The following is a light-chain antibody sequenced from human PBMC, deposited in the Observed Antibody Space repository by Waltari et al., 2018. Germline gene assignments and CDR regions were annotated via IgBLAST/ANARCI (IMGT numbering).Light chain of an antibody. CDR2: VNSDGSH. Sequence: QLMLTQSPSASASLGASVRLTCTLSSWHSSYPIAWHQQQPEKGPRYLMKVNSDGSHIKGDGIPDRFSGSSSGAGRYLTISSLQSEEEADDYCQTGGFGIWVFGGGTKLTVL. CDR3: QTGGFGIWV. J-gene: IGLJ3*02. V-gene: IGLV4-69*01. CDR1: SWHSSYP.